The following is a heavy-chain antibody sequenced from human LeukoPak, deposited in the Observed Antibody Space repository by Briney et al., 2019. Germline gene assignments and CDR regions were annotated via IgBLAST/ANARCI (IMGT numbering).Heavy chain of an antibody. J-gene: IGHJ4*02. CDR3: ARSATVTTGYFDY. D-gene: IGHD4-17*01. CDR1: GGSISSSGYY. CDR2: LYYSGST. Sequence: SETLSLTCTVSGGSISSSGYYWGWIRRPPGKGLEWIGSLYYSGSTYYNPSLKSRVTISLDTSKNQFSLKLSSVTAADTAVYYCARSATVTTGYFDYWGQGTLVTVSS. V-gene: IGHV4-39*07.